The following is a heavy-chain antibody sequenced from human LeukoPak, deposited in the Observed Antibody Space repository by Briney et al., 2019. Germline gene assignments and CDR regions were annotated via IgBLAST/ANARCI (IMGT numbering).Heavy chain of an antibody. J-gene: IGHJ4*02. CDR2: ISIGDGRT. V-gene: IGHV1-18*01. CDR3: SRSYYSSSWYYFDH. CDR1: GYTFTSYG. Sequence: ASVKVSCKASGYTFTSYGISWVRQAPGQAPEWMGWISIGDGRTHSGRKFQDRLSMTREMSSNTAFLELSSLTSDDTAVYFCSRSYYSSSWYYFDHWGQGTLVTVSS. D-gene: IGHD2-15*01.